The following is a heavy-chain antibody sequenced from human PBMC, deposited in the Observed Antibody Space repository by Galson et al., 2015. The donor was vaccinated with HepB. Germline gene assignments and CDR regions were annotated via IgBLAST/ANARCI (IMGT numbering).Heavy chain of an antibody. D-gene: IGHD3-3*01. Sequence: SLRLSCAASGFTFRSYWMSWVRQAPGKGLEWVAIIKQDGSEKYYVDSVKGRFTISRDNSKNSLYVQMNSLRAEDTAVYYCARDYDTSTRPLWYIDLWGRGTLVTVSS. CDR1: GFTFRSYW. J-gene: IGHJ2*01. CDR2: IKQDGSEK. V-gene: IGHV3-7*01. CDR3: ARDYDTSTRPLWYIDL.